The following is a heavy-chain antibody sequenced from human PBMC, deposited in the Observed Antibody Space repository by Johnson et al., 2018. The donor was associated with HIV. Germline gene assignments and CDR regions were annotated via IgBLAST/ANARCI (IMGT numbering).Heavy chain of an antibody. V-gene: IGHV3-43D*03. Sequence: VQLVESGGVVVQPGGSLRLSCAASGFTFDDYAMHWVRQAPGKGLEWVSLISWDGGSTYYADSVKGRITVSRDNSKNSLYLQMKSLRAEDTAVYYCAREVTALLNVFDIWGQGTMVTVSS. J-gene: IGHJ3*02. CDR2: ISWDGGST. CDR3: AREVTALLNVFDI. D-gene: IGHD2-21*02. CDR1: GFTFDDYA.